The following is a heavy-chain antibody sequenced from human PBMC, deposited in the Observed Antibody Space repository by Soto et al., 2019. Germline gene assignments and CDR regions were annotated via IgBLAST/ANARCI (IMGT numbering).Heavy chain of an antibody. J-gene: IGHJ5*02. CDR2: IYYSGST. D-gene: IGHD4-17*01. CDR3: AREGDYRTWFEP. Sequence: SETLSLTCTVSGGSISSGGYYWSWIRQHPGKGLEWIGYIYYSGSTYYNPSLKSRVTISVDTSKNQFSLKLSSVTAADTAVYYCAREGDYRTWFEPWGPGTLVTVSS. CDR1: GGSISSGGYY. V-gene: IGHV4-31*03.